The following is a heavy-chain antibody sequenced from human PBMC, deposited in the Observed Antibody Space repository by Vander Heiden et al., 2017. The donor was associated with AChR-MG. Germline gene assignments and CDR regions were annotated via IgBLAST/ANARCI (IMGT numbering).Heavy chain of an antibody. CDR3: ATQGGWVYYYDSSGYYHFDY. CDR2: IIPIFGTA. J-gene: IGHJ4*02. V-gene: IGHV1-69*01. Sequence: QVQLVQSGAEVKKPGSSVKVSCKASGGTFSSYAISWVRQAPGQGLEWMGGIIPIFGTANYAQKFQGRVTITADESTSTAYMELSSLRSEDTAVYYCATQGGWVYYYDSSGYYHFDYWGQGTLVTVSS. D-gene: IGHD3-22*01. CDR1: GGTFSSYA.